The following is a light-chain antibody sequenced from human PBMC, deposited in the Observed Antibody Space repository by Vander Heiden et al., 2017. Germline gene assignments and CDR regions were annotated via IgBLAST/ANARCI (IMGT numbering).Light chain of an antibody. J-gene: IGLJ1*01. CDR2: RNN. Sequence: QSVLTQPPSASGTPGQRVTISCSGSSPNIGSNYVYWDQQLPGTAPKLLIYRNNQRPSGVPDRFSGSKSGTSASLAISGLRSEDEADYYCAAWDDSLSGRVFGTGTKVTVL. CDR1: SPNIGSNY. CDR3: AAWDDSLSGRV. V-gene: IGLV1-47*01.